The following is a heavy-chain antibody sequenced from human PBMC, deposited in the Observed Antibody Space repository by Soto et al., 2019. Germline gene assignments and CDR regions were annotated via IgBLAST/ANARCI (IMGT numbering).Heavy chain of an antibody. J-gene: IGHJ4*02. CDR1: GFTFSSYS. Sequence: PGGSLRLSCAASGFTFSSYSMNWVRQAPGKGLEWVSSISSSSSYIYYADSVKGRFTISRDNAKNSLYLQMNSLRAEDTAVYYCARGDIVATIRLGVGPPDYWGQGTLVTVSS. CDR2: ISSSSSYI. CDR3: ARGDIVATIRLGVGPPDY. V-gene: IGHV3-21*01. D-gene: IGHD5-12*01.